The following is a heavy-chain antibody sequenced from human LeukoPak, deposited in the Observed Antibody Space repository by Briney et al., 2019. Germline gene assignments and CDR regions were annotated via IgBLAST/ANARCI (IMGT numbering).Heavy chain of an antibody. Sequence: GGSLRLSCAASGFTFSSYEMNWVRQAPGKGLEWVAFIRYDGSNKYYADSVKGRFTISRDNSKNTLYLQMNSLRAEDTAVYYCAKDLDPPVVVVAATQTGFDYWGQGTLVTVSS. CDR3: AKDLDPPVVVVAATQTGFDY. V-gene: IGHV3-30*02. CDR2: IRYDGSNK. J-gene: IGHJ4*02. CDR1: GFTFSSYE. D-gene: IGHD2-15*01.